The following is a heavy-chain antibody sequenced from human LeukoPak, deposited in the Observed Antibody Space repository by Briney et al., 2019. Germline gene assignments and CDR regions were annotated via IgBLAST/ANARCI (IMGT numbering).Heavy chain of an antibody. Sequence: SQTLSLTCTVSGGSISSGGYYWSWIRQHPGKGLEWIGYIYYSGSTYYNPSLKSRVTISVDTSKNQFSLKLSSVTAADTAVYYCARSPRDSSGYYYFDYWGQGTLVTVSS. CDR1: GGSISSGGYY. D-gene: IGHD3-22*01. CDR3: ARSPRDSSGYYYFDY. J-gene: IGHJ4*02. V-gene: IGHV4-31*03. CDR2: IYYSGST.